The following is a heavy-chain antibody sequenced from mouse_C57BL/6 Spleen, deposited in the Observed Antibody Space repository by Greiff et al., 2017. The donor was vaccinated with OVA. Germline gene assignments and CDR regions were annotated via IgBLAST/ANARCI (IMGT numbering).Heavy chain of an antibody. CDR2: IYPGDGDT. J-gene: IGHJ4*01. V-gene: IGHV1-80*01. D-gene: IGHD1-1*01. CDR1: GYAFSSYW. Sequence: QVQLKESGAELVKPGASVKISCKASGYAFSSYWMNWVKQRPGKGLEWIGQIYPGDGDTNYNGKFKGKATLTADKSSSTAYMQLSSLTSEDSAVYFCARSGGTTVVEYYAMDYWGQGTSVTVSS. CDR3: ARSGGTTVVEYYAMDY.